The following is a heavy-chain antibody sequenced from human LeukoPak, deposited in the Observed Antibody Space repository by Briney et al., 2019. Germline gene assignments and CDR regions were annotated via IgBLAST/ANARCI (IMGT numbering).Heavy chain of an antibody. D-gene: IGHD6-19*01. CDR1: GFTFSGSA. Sequence: EGSLRLSCVASGFTFSGSAMHWVRQASGKGLEWVGRIRSKANSYATAYAASVKGRFTISRDDSKNTAYLQMNSLKPEDTAVYYCTKYGSVDYWGQGTLVTVSS. CDR2: IRSKANSYAT. J-gene: IGHJ4*02. V-gene: IGHV3-73*01. CDR3: TKYGSVDY.